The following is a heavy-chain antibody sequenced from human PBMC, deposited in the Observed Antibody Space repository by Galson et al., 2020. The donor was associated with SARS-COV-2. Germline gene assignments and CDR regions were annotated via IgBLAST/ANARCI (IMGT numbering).Heavy chain of an antibody. D-gene: IGHD3-16*02. CDR3: ARMYYVWGSYLGWFDP. Sequence: ASETLSLTCTVSGGSISSGGYYWSWIRQHPGKGLEWIGYIYYSGSTYYNPSLKSRVTISVDTSKNQFSLKLSSVTAADTAVYYCARMYYVWGSYLGWFDPWGQGTLVTVSS. CDR2: IYYSGST. J-gene: IGHJ5*02. V-gene: IGHV4-31*03. CDR1: GGSISSGGYY.